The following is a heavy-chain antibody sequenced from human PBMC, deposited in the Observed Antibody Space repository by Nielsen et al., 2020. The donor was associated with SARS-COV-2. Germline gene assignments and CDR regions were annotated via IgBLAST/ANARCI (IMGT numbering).Heavy chain of an antibody. CDR1: GYTFTSYG. CDR2: ISAYNGNT. V-gene: IGHV1-18*01. D-gene: IGHD7-27*01. Sequence: ASVKVSCKASGYTFTSYGISWVRQAPGQGLEWMGWISAYNGNTNYAQKLQGRVTMTTDTSTSTAYMELRSLRSDDTAVYYCARDGAPAVVTGEDWLDPWGQGTLVTVSS. CDR3: ARDGAPAVVTGEDWLDP. J-gene: IGHJ5*02.